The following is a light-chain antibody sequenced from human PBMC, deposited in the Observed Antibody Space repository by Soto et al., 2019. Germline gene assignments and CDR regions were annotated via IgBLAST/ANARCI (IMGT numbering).Light chain of an antibody. V-gene: IGKV1-33*01. CDR2: DAS. Sequence: DLQMTQSPSSVSASLGDRITITCQASQDISNYLNWYQKKPGKAPKLLIYDASNLETGVPSRFSGSGSGTDFTFTISSLEPEDFAVYYCHHRINWFFGQGTRLEIK. CDR3: HHRINWF. J-gene: IGKJ5*01. CDR1: QDISNY.